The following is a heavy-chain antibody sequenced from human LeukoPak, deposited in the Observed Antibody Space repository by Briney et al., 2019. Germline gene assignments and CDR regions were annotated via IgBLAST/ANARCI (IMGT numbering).Heavy chain of an antibody. CDR3: AKDLRGCSSTSCYEGTN. D-gene: IGHD2-2*01. CDR1: GFTFSSYG. J-gene: IGHJ4*02. Sequence: PGRSLRLSCAASGFTFSSYGMHWVRQAPGKGLEWVAVISYDGSNKYYADSVKGRFTISRDNSKNTLYLRMNSLRAEDTAVYYCAKDLRGCSSTSCYEGTNWGQGTLVTVSS. CDR2: ISYDGSNK. V-gene: IGHV3-30*18.